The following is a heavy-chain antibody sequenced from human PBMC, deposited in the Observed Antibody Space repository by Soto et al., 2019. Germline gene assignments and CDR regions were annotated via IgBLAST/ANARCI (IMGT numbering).Heavy chain of an antibody. Sequence: PGGSLRLSCAASGFTFSSYAMHWVRQAPGKGLEWVAVISYDGSNKYYADSVKGRFTISRDNSKNTLYLQMNSLRAEDTAVYYCARGGYSYGHSDFDYWGQGTLVTVSS. CDR3: ARGGYSYGHSDFDY. D-gene: IGHD5-18*01. J-gene: IGHJ4*02. V-gene: IGHV3-30-3*01. CDR2: ISYDGSNK. CDR1: GFTFSSYA.